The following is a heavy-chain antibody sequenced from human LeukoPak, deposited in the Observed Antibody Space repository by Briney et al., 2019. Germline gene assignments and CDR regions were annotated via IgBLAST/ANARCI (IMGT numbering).Heavy chain of an antibody. CDR1: GFTFSNYA. D-gene: IGHD1-26*01. Sequence: GGSLRLSCAASGFTFSNYAMNWVRQAPGKGLEWVSGISGRSDRTFYGDSVKGWFTVSRDTSKNRLYLEMSSLRAEDTAVYYCARPREGDSESYIDFEYWVQGILVTVSS. J-gene: IGHJ4*02. CDR3: ARPREGDSESYIDFEY. CDR2: ISGRSDRT. V-gene: IGHV3-23*01.